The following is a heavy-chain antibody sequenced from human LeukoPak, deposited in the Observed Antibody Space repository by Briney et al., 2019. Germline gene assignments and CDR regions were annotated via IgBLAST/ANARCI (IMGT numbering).Heavy chain of an antibody. CDR1: GFTFSSSA. J-gene: IGHJ4*02. CDR3: ANLYMVRGVIGRQDRSIDY. D-gene: IGHD3-10*01. V-gene: IGHV3-23*01. Sequence: GGSLRLSCAASGFTFSSSAMSWVRQAPGKGLEWVSNVSGSGRGENTYYADSVKGRFTISRDNSKNTLYLQMNSLRAEDTAVYYCANLYMVRGVIGRQDRSIDYWGQGTLVTVSS. CDR2: VSGSGRGENT.